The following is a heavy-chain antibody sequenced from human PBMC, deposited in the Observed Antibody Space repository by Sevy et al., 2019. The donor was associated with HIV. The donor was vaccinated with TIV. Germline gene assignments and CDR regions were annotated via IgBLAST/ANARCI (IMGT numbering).Heavy chain of an antibody. D-gene: IGHD3-9*01. V-gene: IGHV4-30-4*01. CDR1: GGSISSGDYY. Sequence: SETLSLTCTVSGGSISSGDYYWSWIRQPPGKGLEWIGYIYYSGSTYYNPSLKRRVTISVDTSKNQFSLKLSSVTAADTAVYYCARDYYDILTGYLVWGQGTLVTGSS. CDR2: IYYSGST. J-gene: IGHJ4*02. CDR3: ARDYYDILTGYLV.